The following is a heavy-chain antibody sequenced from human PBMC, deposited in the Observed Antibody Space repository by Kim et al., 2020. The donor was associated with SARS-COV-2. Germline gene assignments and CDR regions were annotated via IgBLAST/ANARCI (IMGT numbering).Heavy chain of an antibody. J-gene: IGHJ3*02. Sequence: GGSLRLSCAASGFTFSSYSMNWVRQAPGKGLEWVSSISSSSSYIYYADSVKGRFTISRDNAKNSLYLQMNSLRAEDTAVYYCASWYYYDSSGYVGNAFDIWGQGTMVTVSS. V-gene: IGHV3-21*01. CDR2: ISSSSSYI. D-gene: IGHD3-22*01. CDR1: GFTFSSYS. CDR3: ASWYYYDSSGYVGNAFDI.